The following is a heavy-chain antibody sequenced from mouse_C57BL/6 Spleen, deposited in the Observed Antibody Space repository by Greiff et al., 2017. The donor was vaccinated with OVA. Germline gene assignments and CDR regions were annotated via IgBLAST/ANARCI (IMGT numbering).Heavy chain of an antibody. CDR2: INPNNGGT. Sequence: EVQLQESGPELVKPGASVKMSCKASGYAFTDSNMHWVKQSHGKSLEWIGYINPNNGGTSYNQKFKGKATLTVNKSSSTAYMELRSLTSEDSAVYYCARWRQLTDYAMDYWGQGTSVTVSS. CDR1: GYAFTDSN. J-gene: IGHJ4*01. D-gene: IGHD3-2*02. CDR3: ARWRQLTDYAMDY. V-gene: IGHV1-22*01.